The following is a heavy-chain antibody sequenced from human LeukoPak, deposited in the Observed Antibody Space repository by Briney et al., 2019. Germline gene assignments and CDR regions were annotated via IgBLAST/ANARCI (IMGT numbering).Heavy chain of an antibody. Sequence: ASVKVSCKASGYSFVLYGISWVRQAPGEGPEWMGWISGSTGDTNYAQKFQGRVTMTADTSTSTAYMELRSLRSDDTAVYYCARGWTIAHFDYWGQGTLVTVSS. CDR1: GYSFVLYG. CDR3: ARGWTIAHFDY. V-gene: IGHV1-18*01. J-gene: IGHJ4*02. D-gene: IGHD6-13*01. CDR2: ISGSTGDT.